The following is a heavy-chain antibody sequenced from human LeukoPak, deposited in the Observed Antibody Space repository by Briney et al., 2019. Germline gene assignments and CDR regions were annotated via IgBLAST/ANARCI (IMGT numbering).Heavy chain of an antibody. Sequence: SVKVSCKASGGTFSSYAISWVRQAPGQGLEWMGGIIPIFGTANYAQKFQGRVTITADESTSTAYMELSSLRSEDTAVYYCARASRYYDSSGYYLGYWGQGTLVTVSS. CDR3: ARASRYYDSSGYYLGY. CDR1: GGTFSSYA. CDR2: IIPIFGTA. V-gene: IGHV1-69*13. J-gene: IGHJ4*02. D-gene: IGHD3-22*01.